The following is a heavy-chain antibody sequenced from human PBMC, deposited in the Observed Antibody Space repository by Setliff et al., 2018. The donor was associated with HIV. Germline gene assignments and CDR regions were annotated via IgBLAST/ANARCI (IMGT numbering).Heavy chain of an antibody. CDR2: ISVYNGKT. V-gene: IGHV1-3*01. J-gene: IGHJ6*03. Sequence: ASVKVSCKASGGTFSSYAISWVRQAPGQGLEWMGWISVYNGKTKYSQNFQGRVTITRDTFASTAYMELSSLRSEDTAVYYCARSLERQWLVPYYMDVWGKGTTVTVSS. D-gene: IGHD6-19*01. CDR1: GGTFSSYA. CDR3: ARSLERQWLVPYYMDV.